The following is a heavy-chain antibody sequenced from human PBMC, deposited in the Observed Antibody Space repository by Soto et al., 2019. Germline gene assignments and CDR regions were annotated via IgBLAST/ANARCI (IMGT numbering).Heavy chain of an antibody. CDR2: ISSSGSTI. Sequence: SLRLSCSASVFTFSSYEMNWVRQAPGKGLEWVSYISSSGSTIYYADSVKGRFTISRDNAKNSLYLQMNSLRAEDTAVYYCATSAHCGGDRYSRDNWFDPWGQGTLVTVSS. J-gene: IGHJ5*02. V-gene: IGHV3-48*03. CDR3: ATSAHCGGDRYSRDNWFDP. CDR1: VFTFSSYE. D-gene: IGHD2-21*02.